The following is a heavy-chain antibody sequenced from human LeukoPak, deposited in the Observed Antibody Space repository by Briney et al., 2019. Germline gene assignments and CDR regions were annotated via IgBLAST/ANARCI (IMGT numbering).Heavy chain of an antibody. D-gene: IGHD1-26*01. CDR1: GFTFSSYA. CDR2: ISGSGGST. Sequence: PGGSLRLSCAASGFTFSSYAMSWVRQAPGKGLEWVSAISGSGGSTYYADSVKGRFTISRDNSKNTLYLQMNSLRAEDTAVYYCAKDIVGATGPPDFDYWGQGTLVTVSS. V-gene: IGHV3-23*01. CDR3: AKDIVGATGPPDFDY. J-gene: IGHJ4*02.